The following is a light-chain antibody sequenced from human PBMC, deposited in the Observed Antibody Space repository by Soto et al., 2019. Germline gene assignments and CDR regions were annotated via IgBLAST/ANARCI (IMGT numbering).Light chain of an antibody. CDR1: QSVSSN. V-gene: IGKV3-15*01. J-gene: IGKJ4*01. CDR3: QQYDNWPLT. CDR2: GAS. Sequence: EIVMTQSPATLSVSPGERATLSCRASQSVSSNLAWYRQKPGQAPRFLIYGASTRATGIPARFSGSGSGTEFTLTISSLQSEDFAVYYCQQYDNWPLTFGGGTKVDIK.